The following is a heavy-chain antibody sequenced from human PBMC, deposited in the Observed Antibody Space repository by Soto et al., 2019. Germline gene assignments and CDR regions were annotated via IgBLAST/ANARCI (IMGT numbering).Heavy chain of an antibody. CDR1: GFTFSSDS. Sequence: PGGSLRISCAASGFTFSSDSMKWVRKAQGKGLEGVPYISSSSSTIYYADSVKGRYTISRDNAKNSLYLQMNSLRDEDTAVYYCAREYYDSSGYYYDYYYYGMDVWGQGTTVTVSS. V-gene: IGHV3-48*02. CDR2: ISSSSSTI. D-gene: IGHD3-22*01. J-gene: IGHJ6*02. CDR3: AREYYDSSGYYYDYYYYGMDV.